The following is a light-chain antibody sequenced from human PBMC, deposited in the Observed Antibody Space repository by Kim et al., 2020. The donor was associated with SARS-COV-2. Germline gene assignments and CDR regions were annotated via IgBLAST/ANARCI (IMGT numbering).Light chain of an antibody. Sequence: DIQMTQSPSSLSASVGDRVTITCRASQSISSYLNWYQEKPGKAPKLLIYAASNLQSGVPSRFSGTGSGTDFTLTISSLQPEDFATYYCQQSYSTPPYTFGQGTKLEI. CDR1: QSISSY. CDR3: QQSYSTPPYT. J-gene: IGKJ2*01. V-gene: IGKV1-39*01. CDR2: AAS.